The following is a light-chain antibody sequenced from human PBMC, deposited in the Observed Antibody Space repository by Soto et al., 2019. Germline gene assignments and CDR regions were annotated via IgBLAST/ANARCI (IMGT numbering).Light chain of an antibody. CDR1: QSLLQSSGNNY. Sequence: DIVMTQSPLSLSVTPGEPASISCRSSQSLLQSSGNNYLDWYVQKPGQSPQLLIYWGSSRASGVPDRFSGSGSGTDFTLKISRVEAEDVGVYYCMQGQQTPLTFGQGTRLEIK. V-gene: IGKV2-28*01. J-gene: IGKJ5*01. CDR3: MQGQQTPLT. CDR2: WGS.